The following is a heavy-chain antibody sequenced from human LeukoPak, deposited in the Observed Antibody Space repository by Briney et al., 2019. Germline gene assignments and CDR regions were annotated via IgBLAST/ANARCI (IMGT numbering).Heavy chain of an antibody. Sequence: PSQTLSLTCTVSGGSISSGGYYWSWIRQHPGKGLEWIGYIYYSGSTIYNPSLKSRVTISVDTSKNQFSLKLSSLTAADTAVYCCARAPNSDSRYFDLWGRGTLVTVSS. CDR1: GGSISSGGYY. V-gene: IGHV4-31*03. CDR3: ARAPNSDSRYFDL. J-gene: IGHJ2*01. D-gene: IGHD3-22*01. CDR2: IYYSGST.